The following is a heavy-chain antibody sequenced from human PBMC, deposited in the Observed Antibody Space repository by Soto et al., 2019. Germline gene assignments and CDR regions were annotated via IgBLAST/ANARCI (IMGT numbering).Heavy chain of an antibody. J-gene: IGHJ4*02. D-gene: IGHD3-22*01. Sequence: QVQLVESGGGVVQPGRSPRLSCAASGFTFSSYGMHWVRQAPGKGLEWVAVISYDGSNKYYADSVKGRFTISRDNSKNTLYLQMNSLRAEDTAVYYCAKEGDQGTAEVFGRPTYYYDSSGIYYFDYWGQGTLVTVSS. V-gene: IGHV3-30*18. CDR2: ISYDGSNK. CDR1: GFTFSSYG. CDR3: AKEGDQGTAEVFGRPTYYYDSSGIYYFDY.